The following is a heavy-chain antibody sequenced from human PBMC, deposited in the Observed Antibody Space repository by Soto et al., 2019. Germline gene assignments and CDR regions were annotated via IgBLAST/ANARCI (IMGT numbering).Heavy chain of an antibody. V-gene: IGHV4-34*01. Sequence: SETLSLTCAVYGGSFSGYYWSWIRQPPGKGLEWIGEINHSGSTNYNPSLKGRVTISVDTSKNQFSLKLSSVTAADTAVYYCAGARRRRIGVVIMGYYGMDVWGQGTTVTVSS. CDR2: INHSGST. CDR1: GGSFSGYY. J-gene: IGHJ6*02. D-gene: IGHD3-3*01. CDR3: AGARRRRIGVVIMGYYGMDV.